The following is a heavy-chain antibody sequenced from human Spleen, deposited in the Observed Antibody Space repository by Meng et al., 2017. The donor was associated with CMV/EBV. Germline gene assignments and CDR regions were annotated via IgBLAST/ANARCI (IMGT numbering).Heavy chain of an antibody. Sequence: EVQLVESGGGLVKPGGSXXLSCAASGFTFSSYSMNWVRQAPGKGLEWVSSISSSSSYIYYADSVKGRSTISRDNAKNSLYLQMNSLRAEDTAVYYCARAPGITGTTADYWGQGTLVTVSS. D-gene: IGHD1-20*01. CDR1: GFTFSSYS. J-gene: IGHJ4*02. CDR2: ISSSSSYI. CDR3: ARAPGITGTTADY. V-gene: IGHV3-21*01.